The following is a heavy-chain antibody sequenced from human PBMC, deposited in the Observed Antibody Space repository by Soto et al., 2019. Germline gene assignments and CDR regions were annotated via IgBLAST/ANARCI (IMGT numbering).Heavy chain of an antibody. D-gene: IGHD6-6*01. CDR2: IYHSGST. J-gene: IGHJ5*02. CDR3: ASMAGSSSSGGWFDP. V-gene: IGHV4-38-2*01. Sequence: ASETLSLTCAVSGYSISSGYYWGWIRQPPGKGLEWIGSIYHSGSTYYNPSLKSRVTISVDTSKNQFSLKLSSVTAADTAVYYCASMAGSSSSGGWFDPWGQGTLVTVSS. CDR1: GYSISSGYY.